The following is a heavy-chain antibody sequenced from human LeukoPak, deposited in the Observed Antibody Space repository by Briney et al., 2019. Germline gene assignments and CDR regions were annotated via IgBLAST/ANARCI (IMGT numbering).Heavy chain of an antibody. CDR3: ARALRSGAPDY. V-gene: IGHV3-30*03. Sequence: GGSLRLSCAASGFTFSNYGMHWVRQAPGKGLEWVAVISYDGSNKYYAGSVKGRFTISRDNSKNTLYLQMNSLRAEDTAVYYCARALRSGAPDYWGQGTLVTVSS. CDR1: GFTFSNYG. D-gene: IGHD6-25*01. J-gene: IGHJ4*02. CDR2: ISYDGSNK.